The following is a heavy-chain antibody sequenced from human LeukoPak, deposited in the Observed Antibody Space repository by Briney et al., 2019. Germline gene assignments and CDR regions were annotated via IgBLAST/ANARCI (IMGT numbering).Heavy chain of an antibody. V-gene: IGHV3-48*01. CDR2: VTGTGRTT. Sequence: GGSLRLSCAASGFTFSTYTLSWVRQAPGKGLEWVSYVTGTGRTTYYADSVKGRFTISRDNAKNSLYLQVNSLRAEDTAVYYCARERGGYYFDSWGQGILVTVSS. D-gene: IGHD3-16*01. CDR1: GFTFSTYT. CDR3: ARERGGYYFDS. J-gene: IGHJ4*02.